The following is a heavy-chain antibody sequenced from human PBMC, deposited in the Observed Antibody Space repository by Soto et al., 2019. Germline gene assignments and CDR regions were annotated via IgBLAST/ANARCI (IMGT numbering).Heavy chain of an antibody. CDR1: GFTFNIYA. Sequence: EVQLLESGGDLIQPGGSLRLSCAASGFTFNIYAMTWVRQAPGKGLEWVSAISRYGDFTYYADSVQGRFTISRDNSKNTLYFQMNSLRAEAPTVYYCAQDKYLDHDSRGYLFDDWGQGTLVTVAS. CDR2: ISRYGDFT. J-gene: IGHJ4*02. CDR3: AQDKYLDHDSRGYLFDD. V-gene: IGHV3-23*01. D-gene: IGHD3-22*01.